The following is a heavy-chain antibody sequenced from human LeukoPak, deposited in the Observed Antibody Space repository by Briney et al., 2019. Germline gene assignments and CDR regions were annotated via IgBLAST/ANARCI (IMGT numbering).Heavy chain of an antibody. V-gene: IGHV1-69*10. CDR2: IIPILGIA. Sequence: SVKVSCKASGGTLSSYAISWVRQAPGQGLEWMGGIIPILGIANYAQKFQGRVTITRDTSASTDYMELSGLRSEDTAVYYCARAQLGSNRPGDYWGQGTLVTVSS. CDR3: ARAQLGSNRPGDY. J-gene: IGHJ4*02. D-gene: IGHD6-13*01. CDR1: GGTLSSYA.